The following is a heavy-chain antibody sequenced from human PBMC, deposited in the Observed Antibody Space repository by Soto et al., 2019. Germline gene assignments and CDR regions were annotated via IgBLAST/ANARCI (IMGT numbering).Heavy chain of an antibody. V-gene: IGHV3-66*01. CDR3: ARRYYDFWSRTSYYYMDV. CDR2: IYSAGTT. Sequence: GGSLRLSCAASGFTVSNNSMNWVRQAPGKGLKWVSLIYSAGTTYYADSVKGRFTISRDNSKNTLYLQMNSLRAEDTAVYYCARRYYDFWSRTSYYYMDVWGKGTTVTVSS. J-gene: IGHJ6*03. D-gene: IGHD3-3*01. CDR1: GFTVSNNS.